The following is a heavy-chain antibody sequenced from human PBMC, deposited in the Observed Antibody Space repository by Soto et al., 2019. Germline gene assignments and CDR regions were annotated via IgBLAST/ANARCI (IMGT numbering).Heavy chain of an antibody. J-gene: IGHJ6*02. V-gene: IGHV1-2*04. CDR3: ARGRRNCSGGSCYGYYYYYGMDV. Sequence: GASVKVSCKASGYTFTGYYMHWVRQAPGQGLEWMGWINPNSGGTNYAQKFQGWVTMTRDTSISTAYTELSRLRSDDTAVYYCARGRRNCSGGSCYGYYYYYGMDVWGQGTTVTVSS. CDR2: INPNSGGT. D-gene: IGHD2-15*01. CDR1: GYTFTGYY.